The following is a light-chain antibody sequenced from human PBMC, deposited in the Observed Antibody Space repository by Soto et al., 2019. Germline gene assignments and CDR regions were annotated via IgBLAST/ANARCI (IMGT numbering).Light chain of an antibody. CDR3: CSYAGSYTHYV. J-gene: IGLJ1*01. V-gene: IGLV2-11*01. Sequence: QCALTQPRSVSGSPGQSITISCTGTSGDVGGYNYVSWYRQHPGKAPKLMIYDVSKRPSGVPDRFSGSKSGNTASLTISGLQAEDEADYYCCSYAGSYTHYVFGTGTKLTVL. CDR2: DVS. CDR1: SGDVGGYNY.